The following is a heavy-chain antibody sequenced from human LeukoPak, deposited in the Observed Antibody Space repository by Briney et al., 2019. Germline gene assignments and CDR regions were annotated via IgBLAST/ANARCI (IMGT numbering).Heavy chain of an antibody. V-gene: IGHV3-11*06. J-gene: IGHJ6*04. Sequence: GGSLRLSCAASGFTFSDYYMSWIRQAPGKGLEWVSYISSSSSYTNYADSVKGRFTISRDNAKNSLYLQMNSLRAEDTAVYYCARAGYCSSSSCYTFYGMDVWGKGTTVTVSS. D-gene: IGHD2-2*01. CDR3: ARAGYCSSSSCYTFYGMDV. CDR2: ISSSSSYT. CDR1: GFTFSDYY.